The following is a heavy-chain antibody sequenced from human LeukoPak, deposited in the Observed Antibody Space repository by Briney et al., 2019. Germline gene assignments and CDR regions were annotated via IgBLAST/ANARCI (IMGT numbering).Heavy chain of an antibody. D-gene: IGHD3-22*01. CDR3: ARAPSEIGGYYPEYFRH. J-gene: IGHJ1*01. CDR1: GFTSSSYW. V-gene: IGHV3-74*01. Sequence: GGSLRLSCAASGFTSSSYWMHWVRQAPGKGLVWVLRIKSDGSTNYADSVKGRFTISRDNAKNTVSLQMNSPRAEDTGVYYCARAPSEIGGYYPEYFRHWGQGTLVTVSS. CDR2: IKSDGST.